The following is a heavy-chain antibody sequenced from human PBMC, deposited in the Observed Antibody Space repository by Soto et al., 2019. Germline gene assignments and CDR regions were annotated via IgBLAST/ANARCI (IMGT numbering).Heavy chain of an antibody. CDR3: ATWRTYSGSYCFDY. CDR2: IIPMYDSA. J-gene: IGHJ4*02. V-gene: IGHV1-69*06. D-gene: IGHD1-26*01. CDR1: GGTFKTYT. Sequence: QVQLVQSGAELKKPGSSVNVSCAASGGTFKTYTINWVRQAPGQGLEWIGQIIPMYDSANYAQRFQGRVTICADKSTNISYMELSGLRSEDTALYYCATWRTYSGSYCFDYWGQGTLVSVSS.